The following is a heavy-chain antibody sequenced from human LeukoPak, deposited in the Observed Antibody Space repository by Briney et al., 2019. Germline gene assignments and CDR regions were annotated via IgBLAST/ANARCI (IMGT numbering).Heavy chain of an antibody. V-gene: IGHV4-30-4*08. CDR3: ARRYDYGGNSEVPRFDY. D-gene: IGHD4-23*01. CDR1: GGSISSGDYY. Sequence: SETLSLTCTVSGGSISSGDYYWSWIRQPPGKGLEWIGYIYYSGSTYYNPSLKSRVTISVDTSKNQFSLKLTSVTAADTAVYYCARRYDYGGNSEVPRFDYWGQGTLVTVSS. CDR2: IYYSGST. J-gene: IGHJ4*02.